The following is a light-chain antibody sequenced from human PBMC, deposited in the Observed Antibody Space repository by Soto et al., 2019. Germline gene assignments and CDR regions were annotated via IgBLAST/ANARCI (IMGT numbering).Light chain of an antibody. V-gene: IGKV3-11*01. J-gene: IGKJ5*01. CDR3: QQRSNWPPT. CDR1: QYVSTN. CDR2: DAS. Sequence: ETVMTQFPATLSVSPGDRATLSCRASQYVSTNLAWYQQKPGQAPRLLIYDASNRATGIPARFSGSGSGTDFTLTISSLEPEDFAVYYCQQRSNWPPTFGQGTRLEI.